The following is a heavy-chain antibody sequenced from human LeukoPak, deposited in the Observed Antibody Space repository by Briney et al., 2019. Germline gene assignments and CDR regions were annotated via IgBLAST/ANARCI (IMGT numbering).Heavy chain of an antibody. CDR1: GGSISSYY. Sequence: PSETLSLTCTVSGGSISSYYWSWIRQPPGKGLEWIGYIYYSGSTNYNPSLKSRVTISVDTSKNQFSLKLSSVTAADTAVYFCARGYSSSWPYYYYMDGWGKGTTVTVSS. CDR2: IYYSGST. V-gene: IGHV4-59*01. CDR3: ARGYSSSWPYYYYMDG. D-gene: IGHD6-13*01. J-gene: IGHJ6*03.